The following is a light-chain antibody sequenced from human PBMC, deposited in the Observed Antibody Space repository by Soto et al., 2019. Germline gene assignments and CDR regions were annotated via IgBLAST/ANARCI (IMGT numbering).Light chain of an antibody. CDR2: DVT. CDR1: SSDVGGYDY. Sequence: QSVLTQPRSVSGSPGQSVTISCTGTSSDVGGYDYVSWYQQYPGKAPKLLISDVTERPSGVPDRFSGSKSGNTASLTISGLQAEDEAIYYCQSYDSSLTPYVFGTGTKV. CDR3: QSYDSSLTPYV. J-gene: IGLJ1*01. V-gene: IGLV2-11*01.